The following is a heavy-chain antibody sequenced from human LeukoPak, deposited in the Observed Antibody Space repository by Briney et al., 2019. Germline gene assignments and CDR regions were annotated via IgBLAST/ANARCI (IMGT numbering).Heavy chain of an antibody. CDR2: ITWNGSSS. V-gene: IGHV3-43D*03. J-gene: IGHJ2*01. D-gene: IGHD3-22*01. CDR3: VKDRDSTGHFLYFDL. CDR1: GFGFDDYA. Sequence: GGSLRLSCTTSGFGFDDYAMRWVRQVPGKGLEWVSAITWNGSSSDYADSVRGRFTVSRDNNKNSLYLHMNSLRHEDTAFYFCVKDRDSTGHFLYFDLWGRGTLVTVSS.